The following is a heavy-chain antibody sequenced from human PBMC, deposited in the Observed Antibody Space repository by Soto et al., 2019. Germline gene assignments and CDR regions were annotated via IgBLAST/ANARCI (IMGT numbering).Heavy chain of an antibody. CDR3: ARDYARGYCSGGSCYRNRDWFDP. Sequence: GASVKVSCKASGGTFSSYAISWVRQAPAQGLEWVGGIIPIFGTANYAQKFQGRVTITADESTSTAYMELSSLGSEDTAVYYCARDYARGYCSGGSCYRNRDWFDPWGQGTLVTVSS. CDR2: IIPIFGTA. V-gene: IGHV1-69*13. J-gene: IGHJ5*02. CDR1: GGTFSSYA. D-gene: IGHD2-15*01.